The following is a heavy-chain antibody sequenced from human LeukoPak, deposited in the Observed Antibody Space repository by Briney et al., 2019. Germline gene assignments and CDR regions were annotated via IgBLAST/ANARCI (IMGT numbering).Heavy chain of an antibody. J-gene: IGHJ4*02. CDR2: MNPNSGNT. CDR3: ARGGADGRWLQIDY. D-gene: IGHD5-24*01. V-gene: IGHV1-8*01. CDR1: GYTFTSYD. Sequence: ASVKVSCKASGYTFTSYDINWVRQATGQGLEWMGWMNPNSGNTNYAQKLQGRVTMTTDTSTSTAYMELRSLRSDDTAVYYCARGGADGRWLQIDYWGQGTLVTVSS.